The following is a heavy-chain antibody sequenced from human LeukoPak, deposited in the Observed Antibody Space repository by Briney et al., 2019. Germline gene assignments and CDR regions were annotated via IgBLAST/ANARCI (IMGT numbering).Heavy chain of an antibody. J-gene: IGHJ6*03. V-gene: IGHV3-21*01. CDR2: ITSGSSYI. CDR3: ARDPYSGSYGNYYYYFMDV. Sequence: GGSLRLSCAVSGFTVDDYAMHWVRQVPGKCLEWVSFITSGSSYIYYADSVKGRFTISRDNAKNSLYLQMNSLRAEDTAVYYCARDPYSGSYGNYYYYFMDVWGKGTTVTISS. D-gene: IGHD1-26*01. CDR1: GFTVDDYA.